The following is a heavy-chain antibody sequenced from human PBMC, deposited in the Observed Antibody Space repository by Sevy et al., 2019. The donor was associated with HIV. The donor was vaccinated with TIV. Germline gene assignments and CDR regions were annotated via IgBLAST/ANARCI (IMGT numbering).Heavy chain of an antibody. CDR3: ATSGGET. J-gene: IGHJ5*02. Sequence: GGSLRLSCAASGFTFSSNWMNWIRQAPGKGLEWVANIKKVGSEKYYVDSVKGRFTISRDNAKNSLYLEMNTLRAEDTAVYYCATSGGETWGQGTLVTVSS. CDR2: IKKVGSEK. D-gene: IGHD3-16*01. V-gene: IGHV3-7*01. CDR1: GFTFSSNW.